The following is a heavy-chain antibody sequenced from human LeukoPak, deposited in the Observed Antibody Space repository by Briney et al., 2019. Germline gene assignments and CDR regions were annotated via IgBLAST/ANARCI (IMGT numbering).Heavy chain of an antibody. CDR1: GFTFSSYS. Sequence: EGSLRLSCAASGFTFSSYSMNWVRQAPGKGLEWVSSISSSSSYIYYADSVKGRFTISRDNAKNSLYLQMNSLRAEDTAVYYCARDSGKSIAARPKDWFDPWGQGTLVTVSS. J-gene: IGHJ5*02. CDR2: ISSSSSYI. V-gene: IGHV3-21*01. CDR3: ARDSGKSIAARPKDWFDP. D-gene: IGHD6-6*01.